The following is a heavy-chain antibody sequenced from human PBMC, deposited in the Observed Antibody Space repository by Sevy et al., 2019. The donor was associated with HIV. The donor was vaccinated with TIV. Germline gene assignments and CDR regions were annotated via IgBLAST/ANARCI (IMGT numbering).Heavy chain of an antibody. V-gene: IGHV3-30*18. CDR3: AKDLNCSGGSCQVYYYYYGMDV. D-gene: IGHD2-15*01. CDR2: ISYDGSNK. CDR1: GFTFSSYG. J-gene: IGHJ6*02. Sequence: GGSLRLSCAASGFTFSSYGMHWVRQAPGKGLEWVAVISYDGSNKYYADSVKGRFTISRDNSKNTLYLQMNSLRAEDTAVYYCAKDLNCSGGSCQVYYYYYGMDVWGQWTTVTVSS.